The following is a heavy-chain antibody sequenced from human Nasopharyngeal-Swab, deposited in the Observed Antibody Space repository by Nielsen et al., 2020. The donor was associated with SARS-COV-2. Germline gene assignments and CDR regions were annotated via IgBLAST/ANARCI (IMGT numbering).Heavy chain of an antibody. D-gene: IGHD3-3*01. Sequence: SLKISCAASGFTFDDYGMHWVRQAPGKGLEWVSGISWDVLTIGYADSVKGRFTISRDNAKNSLYLQMNSLRVEDMAFYYCAKATNARYDFWSGSFDYWGQGTLVTVSS. V-gene: IGHV3-9*03. CDR1: GFTFDDYG. CDR2: ISWDVLTI. J-gene: IGHJ4*02. CDR3: AKATNARYDFWSGSFDY.